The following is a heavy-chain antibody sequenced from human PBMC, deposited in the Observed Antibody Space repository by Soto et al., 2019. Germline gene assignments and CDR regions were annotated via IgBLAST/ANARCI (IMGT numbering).Heavy chain of an antibody. V-gene: IGHV3-23*01. J-gene: IGHJ4*02. D-gene: IGHD6-19*01. Sequence: GGSLRLSCAASGFTFSNFAMSWVRQAPGKGLEWVSAISDTTYYADSVKGRFTISRDNSVNTVFLQMNSLRAGDTAVYYCAKDYRAVAVNYFAHGGKGTLVTVPS. CDR2: ISDTT. CDR1: GFTFSNFA. CDR3: AKDYRAVAVNYFAH.